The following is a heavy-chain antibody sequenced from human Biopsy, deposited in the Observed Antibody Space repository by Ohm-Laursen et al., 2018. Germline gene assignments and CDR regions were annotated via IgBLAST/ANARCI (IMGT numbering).Heavy chain of an antibody. D-gene: IGHD3-22*01. CDR1: GDSISSYY. CDR3: ARDRGYYSDRTVPGYFDL. CDR2: VYYTGST. J-gene: IGHJ2*01. Sequence: PSETLSLTCAVSGDSISSYYWSWIRQPPGKGLKWIGYVYYTGSTDYNPSLQSRVTISVDTSKNHFSLRLRSVTPADTAIYYCARDRGYYSDRTVPGYFDLWGRGTLVTVSS. V-gene: IGHV4-59*01.